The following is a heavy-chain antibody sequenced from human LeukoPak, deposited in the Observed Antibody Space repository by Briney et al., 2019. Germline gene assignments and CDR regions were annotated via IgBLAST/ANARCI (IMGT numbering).Heavy chain of an antibody. J-gene: IGHJ4*02. D-gene: IGHD3-22*01. V-gene: IGHV4-59*01. CDR2: IYYSGST. CDR1: GGSINTYY. Sequence: SETLSLTCTVSGGSINTYYWSWIGHPPGMGLEWIGYIYYSGSTNSNPSLKSRVTISVATSKNQLSLKLGYVTAADRAVYYYAGVAGSSGYLRYWGQGTLVTVSS. CDR3: AGVAGSSGYLRY.